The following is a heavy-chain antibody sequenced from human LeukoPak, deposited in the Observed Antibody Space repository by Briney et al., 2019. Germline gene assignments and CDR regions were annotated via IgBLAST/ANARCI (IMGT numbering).Heavy chain of an antibody. J-gene: IGHJ4*02. V-gene: IGHV4-30-2*01. D-gene: IGHD6-13*01. Sequence: SETLSLTCAVSGGSISSGGYSWSWIRQPPGKGLEWIGYIYHSGSTYYNPSLKSRVTISVDRSKNQFSLKLSSVTAADTAVYYCARGPRSSRFDYWGQGTLVTVSS. CDR1: GGSISSGGYS. CDR3: ARGPRSSRFDY. CDR2: IYHSGST.